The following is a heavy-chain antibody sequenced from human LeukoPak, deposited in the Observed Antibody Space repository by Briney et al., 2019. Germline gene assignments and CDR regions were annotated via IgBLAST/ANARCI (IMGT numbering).Heavy chain of an antibody. D-gene: IGHD1-26*01. CDR2: ISGTGIAT. J-gene: IGHJ4*02. Sequence: GGSLRPSCAASGFTFDNYAMSWVRQAPGRGLEWASTISGTGIATNYADSVKGRFTISRDNAKNTLFLQMNSLRAEDTAVYYCARGVGATTVDYWGQGTLVTVSS. CDR3: ARGVGATTVDY. V-gene: IGHV3-23*01. CDR1: GFTFDNYA.